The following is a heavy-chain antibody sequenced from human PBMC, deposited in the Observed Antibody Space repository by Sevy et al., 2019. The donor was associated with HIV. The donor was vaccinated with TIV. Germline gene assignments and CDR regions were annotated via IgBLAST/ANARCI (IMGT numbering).Heavy chain of an antibody. CDR3: AREGGVATTGDHDAFDI. V-gene: IGHV1-69*13. CDR2: LIPIFGTP. D-gene: IGHD7-27*01. Sequence: ASVKVSCKASGDTFSTYGLSWVRQAPGQGLEWMGGLIPIFGTPNYAQKFQGRVTITADESAGTAYMELSSLRSEDTALDYCAREGGVATTGDHDAFDIWGHGTLVTVSS. J-gene: IGHJ3*02. CDR1: GDTFSTYG.